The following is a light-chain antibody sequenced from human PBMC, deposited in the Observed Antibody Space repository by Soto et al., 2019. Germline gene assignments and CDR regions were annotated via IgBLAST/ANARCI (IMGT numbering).Light chain of an antibody. V-gene: IGKV1-39*01. CDR1: QSISSY. J-gene: IGKJ5*01. CDR3: QQSYSTPPE. Sequence: DIQMTQSPSSLSASVGDRVTITCRASQSISSYLNWYQQKPGKAPKLLIYAASSLQSGVPSRFSGSGSGTDFTLTISSLQPEDFATYYCQQSYSTPPEFGRGTRLEMK. CDR2: AAS.